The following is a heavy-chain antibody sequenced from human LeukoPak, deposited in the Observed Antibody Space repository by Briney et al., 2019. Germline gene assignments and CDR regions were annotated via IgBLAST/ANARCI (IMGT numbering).Heavy chain of an antibody. D-gene: IGHD3-16*01. Sequence: GASVKVSCETSGYRFNAYGISWVRQAPGQGLEWMGWISGYNGNTNYGEKLQGRVTMTTDTSTSTAYMELRSLRSDNTAVYYCARVGTFVSGYQGSEYVFDIWGQGTMVTVS. CDR3: ARVGTFVSGYQGSEYVFDI. V-gene: IGHV1-18*01. J-gene: IGHJ3*02. CDR1: GYRFNAYG. CDR2: ISGYNGNT.